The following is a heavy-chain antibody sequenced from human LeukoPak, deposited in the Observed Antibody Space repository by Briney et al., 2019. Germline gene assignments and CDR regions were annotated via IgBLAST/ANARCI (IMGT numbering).Heavy chain of an antibody. V-gene: IGHV3-23*01. CDR1: GFTFSSYA. J-gene: IGHJ4*02. CDR3: AKSGDFWSGYYAYYFDY. Sequence: GGSLRLSCAASGFTFSSYAMSWVRQAPGKGLEWVSAISGSGGSTYYADSVKGRFTISRDNSKNTLYLQMNSLRAEDTAVYYCAKSGDFWSGYYAYYFDYWGQGTLVTVSS. D-gene: IGHD3-3*01. CDR2: ISGSGGST.